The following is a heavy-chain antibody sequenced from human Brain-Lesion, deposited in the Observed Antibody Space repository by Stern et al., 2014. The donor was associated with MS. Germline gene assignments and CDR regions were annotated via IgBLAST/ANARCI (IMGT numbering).Heavy chain of an antibody. CDR3: ARGSDT. J-gene: IGHJ5*02. CDR1: GFTFGSYW. CDR2: IKEDGSET. D-gene: IGHD2-15*01. V-gene: IGHV3-7*01. Sequence: EVQLVESGGGLVQPGGSLRLSCAASGFTFGSYWMNWARQAPGKGLEWVANIKEDGSETYYVDSVKGRFTISRDNAKNSLYLQMNSLRAEDTAVYYCARGSDTWGQGTLVTVSS.